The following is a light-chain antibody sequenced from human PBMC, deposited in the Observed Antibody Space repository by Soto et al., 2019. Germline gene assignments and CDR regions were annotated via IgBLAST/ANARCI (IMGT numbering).Light chain of an antibody. V-gene: IGLV3-1*01. Sequence: SSELTQPPSVSVSPGQTASITCSGDKLGDKYACWYQQKPGQSPVLVIYQDSKRPSGIPERFSGSNSGNTATLTISGTQAMDGDDYYCQAWDSSTEGVVFGGGTKLTVL. J-gene: IGLJ2*01. CDR3: QAWDSSTEGVV. CDR1: KLGDKY. CDR2: QDS.